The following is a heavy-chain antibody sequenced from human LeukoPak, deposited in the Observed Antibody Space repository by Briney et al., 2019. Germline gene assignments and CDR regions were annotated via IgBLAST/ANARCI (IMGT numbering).Heavy chain of an antibody. CDR2: INPNSGGT. V-gene: IGHV1-2*02. CDR1: GYTFTGYY. D-gene: IGHD2-2*01. J-gene: IGHJ5*02. Sequence: ASVKVSCKASGYTFTGYYMHWVRQAPGQGLEWMGWINPNSGGTNYAQKFQGRVTMTRDTSISTAYMELSRLRSDDTAVYYCARGSHVPAAIYWFDPWGQGTLVTVSS. CDR3: ARGSHVPAAIYWFDP.